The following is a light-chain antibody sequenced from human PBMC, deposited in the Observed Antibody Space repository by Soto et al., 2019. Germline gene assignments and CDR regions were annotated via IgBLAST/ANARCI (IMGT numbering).Light chain of an antibody. Sequence: IQVTQSPSTVSATVGDRVTITCRASQSISSWLAWYQQKPGKAPKLLIFDASSLESGVPSRFSGSGSGTEFTLTISSLQPDDFATYYCQQYNSYSFGQGTKVDIK. CDR3: QQYNSYS. V-gene: IGKV1-5*01. CDR2: DAS. J-gene: IGKJ1*01. CDR1: QSISSW.